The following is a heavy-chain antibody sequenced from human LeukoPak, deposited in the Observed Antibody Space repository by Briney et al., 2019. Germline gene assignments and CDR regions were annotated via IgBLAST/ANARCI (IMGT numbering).Heavy chain of an antibody. J-gene: IGHJ4*02. V-gene: IGHV3-23*01. CDR1: GFTFSSYA. CDR2: ISGSGGST. Sequence: PGGSLRLSCAASGFTFSSYAMSWVRQAPGKGLEWVSAISGSGGSTYYADSVKGRFTISRDNSKNTLYLQMNSLRAEDTAVYCCAKDWQGYSSSSYYFDYWGQGTLVTVSS. CDR3: AKDWQGYSSSSYYFDY. D-gene: IGHD6-6*01.